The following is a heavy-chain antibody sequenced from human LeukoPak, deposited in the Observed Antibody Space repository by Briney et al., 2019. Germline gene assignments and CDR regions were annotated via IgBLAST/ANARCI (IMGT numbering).Heavy chain of an antibody. J-gene: IGHJ4*02. CDR1: GYTFTSNY. CDR3: ARHQEGFYY. V-gene: IGHV1-46*01. CDR2: IYPRDGST. Sequence: ASVKVSCKASGYTFTSNYIHWVRQAPGQGLEWMGMIYPRDGSTSYAQKFQGRVTVTRDTSTSTVHMELSGLRSEDTAVYYCARHQEGFYYWGQGTLVSVSS.